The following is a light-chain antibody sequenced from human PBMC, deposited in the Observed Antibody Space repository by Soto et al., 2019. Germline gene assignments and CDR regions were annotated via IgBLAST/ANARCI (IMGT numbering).Light chain of an antibody. J-gene: IGKJ4*01. CDR2: DAS. Sequence: EIVLTQSPATLSLSPGETATLSCRASQSIRTYLAWYQQKPGQAPRLLIHDASNRATGVPARFRGSGSGTDFTLTISSLAPEDVAVYYCQQRGDWPPLTFGGGTKVEI. V-gene: IGKV3-11*01. CDR3: QQRGDWPPLT. CDR1: QSIRTY.